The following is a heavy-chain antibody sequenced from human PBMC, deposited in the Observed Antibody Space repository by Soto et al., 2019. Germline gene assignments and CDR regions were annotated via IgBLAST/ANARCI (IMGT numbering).Heavy chain of an antibody. CDR1: PSGFTFSSRW. V-gene: IGHV3-7*01. CDR3: ASLLGDGTTFDY. Sequence: EVHLVESGGDLVQPGGSLRVSCAASPSGFTFSSRWMSWVRQAPGKGLEWVASINQDTSEKHYVDSVKGRFTISRDNSKNILFLHMNSLSADDTAVYFCASLLGDGTTFDYWGQGTLVTVSS. J-gene: IGHJ4*02. D-gene: IGHD1-1*01. CDR2: INQDTSEK.